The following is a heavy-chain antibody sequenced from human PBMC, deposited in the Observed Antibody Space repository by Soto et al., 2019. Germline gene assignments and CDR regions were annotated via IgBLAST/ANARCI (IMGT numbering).Heavy chain of an antibody. J-gene: IGHJ6*02. Sequence: ASVKVSCKASGYTFTSYGISWVRQAPGQGLEWMGWISAYNGNTNYAQKLQGRVTMTTDTSTGTAYMELRSLRSDDTAVYYCASRDFWSGYYMADYYYGMDVWGQGTTVTVSS. D-gene: IGHD3-3*01. V-gene: IGHV1-18*01. CDR2: ISAYNGNT. CDR3: ASRDFWSGYYMADYYYGMDV. CDR1: GYTFTSYG.